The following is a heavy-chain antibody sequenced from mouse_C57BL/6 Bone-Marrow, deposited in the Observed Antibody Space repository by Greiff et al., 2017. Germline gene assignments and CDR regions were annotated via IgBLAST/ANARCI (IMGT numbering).Heavy chain of an antibody. CDR3: ARDRRGRGFAY. CDR1: GFTFSSYA. V-gene: IGHV5-4*01. CDR2: ISDGGSYT. D-gene: IGHD3-3*01. Sequence: EVQGVESGGGLVKPGGSLKLSCAASGFTFSSYAMSWVRQTPEKRLEWVATISDGGSYTYYPDNVKGRFTISRDNAKNNLYLQMSHLKSEDTAMYYCARDRRGRGFAYWGQGTLVTVSA. J-gene: IGHJ3*01.